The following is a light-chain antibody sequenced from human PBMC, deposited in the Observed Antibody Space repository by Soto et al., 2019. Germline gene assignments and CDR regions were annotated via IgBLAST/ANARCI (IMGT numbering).Light chain of an antibody. CDR3: MQCTHWPRT. CDR2: RVS. J-gene: IGKJ1*01. V-gene: IGKV2-30*01. Sequence: DVVMTQSPLSLPVTLGQPASISCRSSQSLVYSDGNTYLNWFQQRPGQSPRRLHDRVSKRASGVXSXFTGRGSGTDFTLTIRRVEAEDAAVYYCMQCTHWPRTFGQGTKVEIK. CDR1: QSLVYSDGNTY.